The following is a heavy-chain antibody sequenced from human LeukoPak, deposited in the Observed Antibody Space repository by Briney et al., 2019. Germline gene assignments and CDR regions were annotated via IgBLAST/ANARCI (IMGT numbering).Heavy chain of an antibody. CDR3: TRVSQAADAVDY. CDR2: IYSGGST. J-gene: IGHJ4*02. D-gene: IGHD6-13*01. V-gene: IGHV3-53*01. Sequence: GGSLRLSCAASGFTVSSHYMSWVRQAPGKGLEWVSLIYSGGSTYYADSVKGRFTISRDNSKNTLYLQMNSLRAEDTAVYYCTRVSQAADAVDYWGQGTLVTVSS. CDR1: GFTVSSHY.